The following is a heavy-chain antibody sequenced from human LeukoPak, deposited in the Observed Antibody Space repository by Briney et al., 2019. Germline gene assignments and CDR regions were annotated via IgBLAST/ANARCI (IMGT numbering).Heavy chain of an antibody. CDR3: VRGIPLGVAAAGPYYMDV. V-gene: IGHV3-21*01. CDR2: ISSSSSYI. J-gene: IGHJ6*03. D-gene: IGHD6-13*01. Sequence: GGSLRLSCAASGFTFSSYSMNWVRQAPGKGLEWVSSISSSSSYIYYADSVKGRFTISRDNAKNSLYLQMNSLRAEDTAVYYCVRGIPLGVAAAGPYYMDVWGKGTTVTVSS. CDR1: GFTFSSYS.